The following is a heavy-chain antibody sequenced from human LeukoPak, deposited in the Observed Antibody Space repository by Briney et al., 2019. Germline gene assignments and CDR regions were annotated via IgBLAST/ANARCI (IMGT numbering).Heavy chain of an antibody. Sequence: ASVKVSCKVSGYTLTELSMHWVRQAPGKGLEWMGGFDPEDGETIYAQKFQGRVTMTEDTSTDTAYMELSSLRSEDTAVYYCATVYNLRNWPDFDYWGQGTLVTVSS. V-gene: IGHV1-24*01. J-gene: IGHJ4*02. D-gene: IGHD1-1*01. CDR3: ATVYNLRNWPDFDY. CDR1: GYTLTELS. CDR2: FDPEDGET.